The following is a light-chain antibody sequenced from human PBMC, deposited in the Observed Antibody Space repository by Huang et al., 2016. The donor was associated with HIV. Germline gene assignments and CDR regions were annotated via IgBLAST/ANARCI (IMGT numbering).Light chain of an antibody. Sequence: EIVMTQSPATLSVSPGERATLSCRASQSVSTNLAWHQQKAGQAPRLLVYGTSTRATGVRARFSGSGSGTEFTLTISSLQSEDFAVYYCQQYNNWPPLTFGGGTRVEIK. V-gene: IGKV3-15*01. J-gene: IGKJ4*01. CDR1: QSVSTN. CDR2: GTS. CDR3: QQYNNWPPLT.